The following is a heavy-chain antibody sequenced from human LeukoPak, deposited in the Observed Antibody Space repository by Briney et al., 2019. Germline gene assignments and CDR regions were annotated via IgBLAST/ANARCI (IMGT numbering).Heavy chain of an antibody. CDR1: GFTFSSYW. CDR3: ARGSIVGD. J-gene: IGHJ4*02. D-gene: IGHD1-26*01. CDR2: IKQDGSEK. Sequence: GGSLRLSCVASGFTFSSYWMSWVRQAPGKGLEWVANIKQDGSEKYYVDSVKGRFTISRDNAKNSLYLQMNSLRAADTAVYYCARGSIVGDWGQGTLVTVSS. V-gene: IGHV3-7*01.